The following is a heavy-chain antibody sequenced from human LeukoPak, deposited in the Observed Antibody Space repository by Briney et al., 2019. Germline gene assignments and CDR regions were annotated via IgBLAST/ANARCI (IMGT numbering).Heavy chain of an antibody. CDR3: ARDGPAAGTEVDY. CDR1: GFTFSDYY. Sequence: GGSLRLSCAASGFTFSDYYMSWIRQAPGKGLEWVSYIRSSGPSIYYAGSVKGRFTISRDNAKNSLYLQMNSLRAEDTAVYYCARDGPAAGTEVDYWGQGTLVTVSS. V-gene: IGHV3-11*04. J-gene: IGHJ4*02. CDR2: IRSSGPSI. D-gene: IGHD6-13*01.